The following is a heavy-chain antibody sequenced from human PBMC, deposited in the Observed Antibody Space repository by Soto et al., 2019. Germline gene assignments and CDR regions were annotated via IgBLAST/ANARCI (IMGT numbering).Heavy chain of an antibody. CDR2: IYYSGST. V-gene: IGHV4-39*01. D-gene: IGHD6-19*01. J-gene: IGHJ4*02. Sequence: SETLSLTCTVSGGSISSSSYYWGWIRQPPGKGLEWIGSIYYSGSTYYNPSLKSRVTISVDTSKNQFSLKLSSVTAADTAVYYCARRSGSGWKYWGQGTLVTVSS. CDR1: GGSISSSSYY. CDR3: ARRSGSGWKY.